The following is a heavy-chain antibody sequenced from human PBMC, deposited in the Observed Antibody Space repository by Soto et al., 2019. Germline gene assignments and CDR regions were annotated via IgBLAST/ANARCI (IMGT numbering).Heavy chain of an antibody. J-gene: IGHJ4*02. Sequence: GGSLRLSCAASGFTFSSYGMHWVRQAPGKGLEWVAVISYDGSNKYYADSVKGRFTISRDNSKNTLYLQMNSLRAEDTAVYYCAKDGSKGPSSRAFGVVIGLDYWGQGTLVTVSS. CDR3: AKDGSKGPSSRAFGVVIGLDY. CDR2: ISYDGSNK. V-gene: IGHV3-30*18. D-gene: IGHD3-3*01. CDR1: GFTFSSYG.